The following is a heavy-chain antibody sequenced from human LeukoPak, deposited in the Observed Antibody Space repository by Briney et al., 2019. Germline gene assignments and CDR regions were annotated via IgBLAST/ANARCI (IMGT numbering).Heavy chain of an antibody. D-gene: IGHD2-15*01. J-gene: IGHJ2*01. CDR3: ARGGYCRGGGCSLSWIADWYFDL. CDR1: GYTFTNYG. CDR2: ISAYNGNQ. Sequence: GASVKVSCKASGYTFTNYGISWVRPAPGKGLKGMGWISAYNGNQNYAQKLQGRVTLTTDTSTTTAYMELRSLRSDDTAVYYCARGGYCRGGGCSLSWIADWYFDLWGRGTLVTVSS. V-gene: IGHV1-18*01.